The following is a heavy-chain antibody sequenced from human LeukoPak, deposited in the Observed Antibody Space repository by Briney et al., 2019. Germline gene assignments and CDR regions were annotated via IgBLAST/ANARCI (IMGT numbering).Heavy chain of an antibody. Sequence: SETLSLTCTVSGGSISNYYWNWIRQPPGKGLEWIGYIYYSGTTNYNPSLKSRVTMSVDTSKNQFSLKLSSVTAADTAVYYCARLVIVVVPGGFDPWGQGTLVTVSS. CDR3: ARLVIVVVPGGFDP. V-gene: IGHV4-59*12. CDR1: GGSISNYY. J-gene: IGHJ5*02. D-gene: IGHD2-2*03. CDR2: IYYSGTT.